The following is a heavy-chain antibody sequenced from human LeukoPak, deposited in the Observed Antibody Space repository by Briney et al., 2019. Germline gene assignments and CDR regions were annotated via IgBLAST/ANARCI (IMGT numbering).Heavy chain of an antibody. D-gene: IGHD4-17*01. Sequence: ASVKVSCKASGYTFTSYGISWVRQARGQGLEWMGWISAYNGNTNYAQKLQGRVTMTTDTSTSTAYMELRSLRSDDTAVYYCARGWYDYGDFSVFDYWGQGILVTVSS. CDR3: ARGWYDYGDFSVFDY. CDR2: ISAYNGNT. CDR1: GYTFTSYG. V-gene: IGHV1-18*04. J-gene: IGHJ4*02.